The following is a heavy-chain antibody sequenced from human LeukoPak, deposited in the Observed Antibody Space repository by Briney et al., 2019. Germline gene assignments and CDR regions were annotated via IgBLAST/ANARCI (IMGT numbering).Heavy chain of an antibody. V-gene: IGHV4-61*01. Sequence: SETLSLTCTVSGGTVSSGSYYWSWIRQPPGKGLEWIGYIYYSGSTDYNPSLKSRVTMLLDTSKNQFSLKLTSVTAADTAMYYCARGGDILTGYCFDYWGQGTLVTVSS. CDR1: GGTVSSGSYY. D-gene: IGHD3-9*01. CDR2: IYYSGST. CDR3: ARGGDILTGYCFDY. J-gene: IGHJ4*02.